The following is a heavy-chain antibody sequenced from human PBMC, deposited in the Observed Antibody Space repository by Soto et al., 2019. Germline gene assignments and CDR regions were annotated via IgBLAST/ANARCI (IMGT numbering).Heavy chain of an antibody. CDR3: ARHTSCKDLVWWCDP. D-gene: IGHD3-16*01. CDR2: IHPAGINT. J-gene: IGHJ5*02. CDR1: GYSFISHY. Sequence: ASVKVSCKAFGYSFISHYMHWVRQAPGQGLEWMGTIHPAGINTAYAQKFQGRVTMTTDTSTSTVYMELTSLTSEDTAVYYCARHTSCKDLVWWCDPWS. V-gene: IGHV1-46*03.